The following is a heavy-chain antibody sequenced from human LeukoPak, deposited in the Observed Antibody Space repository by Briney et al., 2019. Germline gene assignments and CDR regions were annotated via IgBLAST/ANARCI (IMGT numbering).Heavy chain of an antibody. CDR3: AADSSADAFDI. V-gene: IGHV3-21*01. J-gene: IGHJ3*02. Sequence: GGSLRLSCAASGFTFSSYSMNWVRQAPGKGLEWVSSISSSSSYIYYADSVKGRFTISRDNAKNSLYLQMNSLRAGGTAVYYCAADSSADAFDIWGQGTMVTVSS. CDR1: GFTFSSYS. CDR2: ISSSSSYI. D-gene: IGHD6-25*01.